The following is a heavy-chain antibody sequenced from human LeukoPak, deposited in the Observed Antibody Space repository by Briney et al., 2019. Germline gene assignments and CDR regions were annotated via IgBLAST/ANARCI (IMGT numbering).Heavy chain of an antibody. CDR2: IWYDGSNK. J-gene: IGHJ4*02. D-gene: IGHD6-13*01. CDR1: GFTFSSYS. Sequence: PGGSLRLSCAASGFTFSSYSMNWVRQAPGKGLEWVAVIWYDGSNKYYADSVKGRFTISRDNSKNTLYLQMNSLRAEDTAVYYCAKDLKYSSSWYVRGFDYWGQGTLVTVSS. V-gene: IGHV3-33*06. CDR3: AKDLKYSSSWYVRGFDY.